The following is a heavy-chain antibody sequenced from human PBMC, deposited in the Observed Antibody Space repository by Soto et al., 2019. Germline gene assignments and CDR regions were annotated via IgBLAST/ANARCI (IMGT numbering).Heavy chain of an antibody. CDR1: GYTFTSYD. V-gene: IGHV1-8*01. CDR3: ARGYYDILTGYHDSFDY. J-gene: IGHJ4*02. Sequence: GVPVKVSCKASGYTFTSYDINWARQATGQGLEWMGWMNPNSGNTGYARKFQGRVTMTRNTSISTAYMELSSLRSEDTAVYYCARGYYDILTGYHDSFDYWGQGTLVTVSS. CDR2: MNPNSGNT. D-gene: IGHD3-9*01.